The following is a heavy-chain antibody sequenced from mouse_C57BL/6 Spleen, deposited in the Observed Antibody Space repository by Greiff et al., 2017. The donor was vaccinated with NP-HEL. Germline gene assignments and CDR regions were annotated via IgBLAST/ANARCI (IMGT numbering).Heavy chain of an antibody. Sequence: VQLQQSGAELVRPGASVKLSCKASGYTFTDYYINWVKQRPGQGLEWIARIYPGSGNTYYNEKFKGKATLTAEKSSSTAYMQLSSLTSEDSAVYFWASGGLNYGNYWFAYWGQGTLVTVSA. D-gene: IGHD2-1*01. CDR2: IYPGSGNT. CDR3: ASGGLNYGNYWFAY. CDR1: GYTFTDYY. J-gene: IGHJ3*01. V-gene: IGHV1-76*01.